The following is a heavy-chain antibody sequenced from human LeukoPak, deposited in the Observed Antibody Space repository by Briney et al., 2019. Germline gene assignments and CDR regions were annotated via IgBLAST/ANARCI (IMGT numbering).Heavy chain of an antibody. CDR1: GGSISSGDYY. J-gene: IGHJ6*02. D-gene: IGHD2-2*01. Sequence: PSQTLSLTCTVSGGSISSGDYYWSWIRQPPGKGLEWIGYIYYSGSTYYNPSLKSRVTISVDTSKNQFSLKLSSVTAADTAVYYCARGYCSSTSCYASYYYYGMDVWGQGTTVTISS. V-gene: IGHV4-30-4*01. CDR3: ARGYCSSTSCYASYYYYGMDV. CDR2: IYYSGST.